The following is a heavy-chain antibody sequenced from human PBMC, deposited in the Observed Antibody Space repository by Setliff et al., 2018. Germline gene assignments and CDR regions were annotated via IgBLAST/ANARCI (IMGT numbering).Heavy chain of an antibody. D-gene: IGHD1-26*01. V-gene: IGHV1-18*01. CDR1: GGTFRNYG. J-gene: IGHJ4*02. CDR2: IRVYDGYT. Sequence: ASVKVSCKASGGTFRNYGISWVRQDPGQGLEWMGWIRVYDGYTDYAQKFQGRVTMTKDTSTSTAYMELKSLRPDDTAVYYCVRDLGQWALDFWGQGTLVTVSS. CDR3: VRDLGQWALDF.